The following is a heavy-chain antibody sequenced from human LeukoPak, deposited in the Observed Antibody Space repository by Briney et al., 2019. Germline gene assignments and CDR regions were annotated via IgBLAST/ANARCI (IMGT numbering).Heavy chain of an antibody. Sequence: PSETLSFTCTVSGGSISSGSYYWSWIRQPAGKGLEWIGRIYTSGSTNYNPSLKGRVTISVDTSKNQFSLKLGSVTAADTAVYYCARATVTTDYYYYYMDVWGKGTTVTISS. CDR3: ARATVTTDYYYYYMDV. CDR2: IYTSGST. V-gene: IGHV4-61*02. J-gene: IGHJ6*03. CDR1: GGSISSGSYY. D-gene: IGHD4-17*01.